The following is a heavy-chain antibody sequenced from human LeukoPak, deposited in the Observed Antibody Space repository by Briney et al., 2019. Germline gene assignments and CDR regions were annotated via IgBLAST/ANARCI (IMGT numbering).Heavy chain of an antibody. CDR2: INPHSGGT. CDR3: ARRSQASWFDP. Sequence: ASVKLSCKASGYTFTGYYMHRVRQAPGQGLERMGWINPHSGGTNYAQKFQGRVTMNRDTSISTAYMEPSRLRSDHPAVYDCARRSQASWFDPRGQGNLVTVSS. J-gene: IGHJ5*02. V-gene: IGHV1-2*02. D-gene: IGHD3-10*01. CDR1: GYTFTGYY.